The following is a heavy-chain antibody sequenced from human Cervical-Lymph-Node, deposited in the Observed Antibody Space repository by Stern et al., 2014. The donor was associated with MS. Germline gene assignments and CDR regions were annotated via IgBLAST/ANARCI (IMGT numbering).Heavy chain of an antibody. CDR2: INWNSGTI. J-gene: IGHJ4*02. CDR1: GFTFDDYV. Sequence: EVQLVESGGGLVQPGRSLRLSCAASGFTFDDYVMHWVRQAPGKGLEWVSRINWNSGTIAYADSVKGRFSISRDNAKNSLYLQMSSLRIEDTALYYCAKESSGWYFDYWGQGTLVTVSS. CDR3: AKESSGWYFDY. V-gene: IGHV3-9*01. D-gene: IGHD6-19*01.